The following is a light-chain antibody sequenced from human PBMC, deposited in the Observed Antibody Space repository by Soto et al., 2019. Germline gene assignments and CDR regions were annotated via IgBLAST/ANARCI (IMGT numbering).Light chain of an antibody. CDR3: QQYHKWPPLT. CDR1: QRLSSN. J-gene: IGKJ4*01. CDR2: GAS. Sequence: EIVMTQSPANLSVSPGERATLSCRASQRLSSNLAWYQQKPGQAPRLLIYGASNRATGIPARFSGSGSGTEFTLTISSLQSEDFAVYYCQQYHKWPPLTFGGGTKVEIK. V-gene: IGKV3-15*01.